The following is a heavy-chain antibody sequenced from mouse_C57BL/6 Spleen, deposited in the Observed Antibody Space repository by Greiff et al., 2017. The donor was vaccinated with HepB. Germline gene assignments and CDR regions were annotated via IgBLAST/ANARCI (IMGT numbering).Heavy chain of an antibody. V-gene: IGHV5-17*01. Sequence: EVQVVESGGGLVKPGGSLKLSCAASGFTFSDYGMHWVRQAPEKGLEWVAYISSGSSTIYYADTVKGRFTISRDNAKNTLFLQMTSLRSEDTAMYYCARLTTVVATSPYFDVWGTGTTVTVSS. J-gene: IGHJ1*03. D-gene: IGHD1-1*01. CDR2: ISSGSSTI. CDR3: ARLTTVVATSPYFDV. CDR1: GFTFSDYG.